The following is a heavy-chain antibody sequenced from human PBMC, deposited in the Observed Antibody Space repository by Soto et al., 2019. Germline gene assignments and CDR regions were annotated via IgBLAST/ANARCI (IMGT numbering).Heavy chain of an antibody. V-gene: IGHV1-69*13. Sequence: SVQVSCKASGGSFGNSAINWVRQTPGQGLEWLGGFIPVYRTLNYAQKFQGRVTITADESTGTAYMTLSSLSSDDTAVYYCATGVIWIGYFTVDSWGQGTRVTVSS. J-gene: IGHJ4*02. CDR3: ATGVIWIGYFTVDS. CDR1: GGSFGNSA. D-gene: IGHD3-3*01. CDR2: FIPVYRTL.